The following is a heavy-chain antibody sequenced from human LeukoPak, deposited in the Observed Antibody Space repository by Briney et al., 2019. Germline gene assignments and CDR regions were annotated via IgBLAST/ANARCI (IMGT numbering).Heavy chain of an antibody. V-gene: IGHV3-7*01. CDR2: IKEDGSEK. CDR3: ARGWLIDY. J-gene: IGHJ4*02. D-gene: IGHD5-12*01. CDR1: GFTFSKYG. Sequence: GASLRLSCAASGFTFSKYGMSWVRQAPGKGLEWVATIKEDGSEKFYVDSVKGRFTISKDNAKNSLSLQMNSLRAEDTAVYYCARGWLIDYWGQGTLVTVSS.